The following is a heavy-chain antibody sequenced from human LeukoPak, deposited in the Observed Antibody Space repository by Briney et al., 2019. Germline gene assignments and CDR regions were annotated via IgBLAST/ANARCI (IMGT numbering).Heavy chain of an antibody. CDR2: ISSSSSYI. CDR3: ARDQQLVPYFDH. V-gene: IGHV3-21*01. CDR1: VFIFRRHS. Sequence: GWSLRLSCPSSVFIFRRHSINWVRQAPAKGLEGVSSISSSSSYIYYEDSVKGRFTISRDNAKNSLYLQMNSLRAEETAVYYCARDQQLVPYFDHWGQGTLVTVSS. J-gene: IGHJ4*02. D-gene: IGHD6-13*01.